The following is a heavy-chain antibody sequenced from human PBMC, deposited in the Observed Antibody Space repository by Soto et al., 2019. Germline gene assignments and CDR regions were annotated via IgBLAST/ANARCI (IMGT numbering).Heavy chain of an antibody. V-gene: IGHV3-30*18. CDR3: AKDTGGYNGGYYYGMDV. D-gene: IGHD2-8*02. CDR1: GFTFSSYG. CDR2: ISYDGSNK. Sequence: GGSLRLSCAASGFTFSSYGLDWVRQAPGKGLEWVAVISYDGSNKYYADSEKGRFNISRDNSKKTLYMQMKRLRDDDTAGYYCAKDTGGYNGGYYYGMDVWGQGTTVTVSS. J-gene: IGHJ6*02.